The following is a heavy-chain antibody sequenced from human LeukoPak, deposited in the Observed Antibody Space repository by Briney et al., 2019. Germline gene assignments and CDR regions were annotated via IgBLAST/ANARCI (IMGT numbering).Heavy chain of an antibody. CDR2: IIPIFGTA. CDR3: ARDIGQETAMVYYYYGMDV. CDR1: GFTFSSYA. J-gene: IGHJ6*02. Sequence: SVKLSCKASGFTFSSYAISWVRQAPGQGLEWMGGIIPIFGTANHAKKFQGRVTITADESTSTAYMELSSLRSEDTAVYYCARDIGQETAMVYYYYGMDVWGQGTAVTVSS. V-gene: IGHV1-69*13. D-gene: IGHD5-18*01.